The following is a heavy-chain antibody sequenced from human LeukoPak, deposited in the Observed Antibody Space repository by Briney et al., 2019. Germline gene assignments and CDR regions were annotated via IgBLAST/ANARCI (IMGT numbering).Heavy chain of an antibody. D-gene: IGHD5-24*01. Sequence: GGSLRLSCAASGFTFSIYAMSWVRQAPGKGLEWVSAISGSGGSTFYADSVKGRFTISRDNSKNTLYLQMNSLGAEDTAVYYCAKDRRDGYTADAFDIWGQGTMVTVSS. V-gene: IGHV3-23*01. CDR3: AKDRRDGYTADAFDI. CDR1: GFTFSIYA. J-gene: IGHJ3*02. CDR2: ISGSGGST.